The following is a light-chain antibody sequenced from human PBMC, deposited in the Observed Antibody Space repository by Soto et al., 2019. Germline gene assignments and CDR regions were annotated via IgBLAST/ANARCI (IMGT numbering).Light chain of an antibody. CDR2: ASS. Sequence: ALRMTQSPSSLSASTGDRVTITCRASQGISSYLAWYQQKPGKAPKLLIYASSTLQIRVPSRFSGSGSATDFTLTISCLQSEYFATYYCQQYYSYPLTFGPGTKVDIK. V-gene: IGKV1-8*01. CDR3: QQYYSYPLT. CDR1: QGISSY. J-gene: IGKJ3*01.